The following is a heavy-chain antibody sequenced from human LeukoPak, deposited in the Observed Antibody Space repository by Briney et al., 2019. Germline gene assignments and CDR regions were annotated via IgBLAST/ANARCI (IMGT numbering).Heavy chain of an antibody. D-gene: IGHD2-2*01. CDR1: GDRVSSNSAA. CDR2: TYYRSKWYN. CDR3: ASQLDTWAFDI. J-gene: IGHJ3*02. V-gene: IGHV6-1*01. Sequence: SQTLSLTCAISGDRVSSNSAAWNWLRQSPSRGLEWLGRTYYRSKWYNDYATSVNSRITINPDTSKNQFSLQLNSVTPEDTAVYYCASQLDTWAFDIWGQGTMVTVSS.